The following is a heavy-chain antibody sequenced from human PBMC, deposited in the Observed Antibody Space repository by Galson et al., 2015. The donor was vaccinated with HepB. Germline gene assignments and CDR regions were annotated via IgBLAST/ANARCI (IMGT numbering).Heavy chain of an antibody. CDR1: GFTFSSYG. D-gene: IGHD3-10*01. CDR2: ISYDGSNK. V-gene: IGHV3-30*18. CDR3: AKGGGSGSFSDY. Sequence: SLRLSCAASGFTFSSYGMHWVRQAPGKGLEWVAVISYDGSNKYCADSVKGRFTISRDNSKNTLYLQMNSLRAEDTAVYYCAKGGGSGSFSDYWGQGTLVTVSS. J-gene: IGHJ4*02.